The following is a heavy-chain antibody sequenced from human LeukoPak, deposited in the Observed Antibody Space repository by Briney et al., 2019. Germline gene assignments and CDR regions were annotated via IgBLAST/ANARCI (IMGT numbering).Heavy chain of an antibody. D-gene: IGHD3-10*01. CDR2: INPNSGGT. J-gene: IGHJ6*03. CDR1: GYTFTGYY. Sequence: ASVKVSCKASGYTFTGYYMHWVRQAPGQGLEWMGWINPNSGGTNYAQKFQGRVTMTRDTSISTAYMELSRLRSDDTAVYYCARDSVRGYYYYYYMDVWGKGTTVTVSS. CDR3: ARDSVRGYYYYYYMDV. V-gene: IGHV1-2*02.